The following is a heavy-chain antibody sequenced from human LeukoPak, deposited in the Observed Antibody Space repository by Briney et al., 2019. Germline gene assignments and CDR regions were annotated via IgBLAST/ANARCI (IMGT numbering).Heavy chain of an antibody. D-gene: IGHD6-25*01. CDR2: ISGTGGST. Sequence: GGSLTLSCAASVFSFSSNSMRWVRHAPWKGLEWVSAISGTGGSTYYADSVKGRFTISRDNSKNTLYLQMNSLRAEDTAVYYCAKDGPGYYFDYWGQGTLVTVSS. V-gene: IGHV3-23*01. CDR1: VFSFSSNS. J-gene: IGHJ4*02. CDR3: AKDGPGYYFDY.